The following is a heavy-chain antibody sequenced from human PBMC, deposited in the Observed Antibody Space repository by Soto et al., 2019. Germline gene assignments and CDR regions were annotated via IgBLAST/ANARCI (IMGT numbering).Heavy chain of an antibody. CDR3: SAVTTPDY. Sequence: GALRLSCAASGFTFSSYWMHWVRQAPGKGLVWVSHINSDGSSTSYADSVKGRFTISRDNAKNTLYLQMNSLRAEDTAVYYCSAVTTPDYWGQGTLVTVSS. CDR1: GFTFSSYW. J-gene: IGHJ4*02. CDR2: INSDGSST. V-gene: IGHV3-74*01. D-gene: IGHD4-17*01.